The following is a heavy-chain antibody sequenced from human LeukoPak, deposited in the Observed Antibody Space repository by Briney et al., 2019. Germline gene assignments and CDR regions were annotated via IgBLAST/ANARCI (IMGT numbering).Heavy chain of an antibody. CDR3: ARLLGQLVPYNWFDP. CDR2: IYYSGST. V-gene: IGHV4-39*01. Sequence: PSETLSLTCTVSGGSISSSSYYWGWIRQPPGKGLEWIGSIYYSGSTYYNPSLKSRVTISVDTSKNQFSLKLSSVTAADTAVYYCARLLGQLVPYNWFDPWGQGTLVTVSS. D-gene: IGHD6-13*01. CDR1: GGSISSSSYY. J-gene: IGHJ5*02.